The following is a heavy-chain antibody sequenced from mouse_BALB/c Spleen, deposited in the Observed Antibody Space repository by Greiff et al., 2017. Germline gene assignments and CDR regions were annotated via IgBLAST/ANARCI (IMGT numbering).Heavy chain of an antibody. V-gene: IGHV4-2*02. CDR2: INPGSSTI. CDR3: ARQGYYYGSSYYFDY. Sequence: EVKLMESGGGLVQPGGSLNLSCAASGFDFSRYWMSWARQAPGKGQEWIGEINPGSSTINYTPSLKDKFIISRDNAKNTLYLQMSKVRSEDTALYYCARQGYYYGSSYYFDYWGQGTTLTVSS. CDR1: GFDFSRYW. D-gene: IGHD1-1*01. J-gene: IGHJ2*01.